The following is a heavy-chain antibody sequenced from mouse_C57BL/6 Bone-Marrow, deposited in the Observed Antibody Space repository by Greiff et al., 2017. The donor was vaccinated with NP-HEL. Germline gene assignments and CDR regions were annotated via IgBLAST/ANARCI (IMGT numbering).Heavy chain of an antibody. Sequence: EVQLVESGGGLVKPGGSLKLSCAASGFTFSSYAMSWVRQTPEKRLEWVATISDGGSYTYYPDNVKGRFTISRDNAKNNLYLQMSHLKSEDTAMYYCARDGGFISTVEAPYWYFDVWGTGTTVTVSA. CDR3: ARDGGFISTVEAPYWYFDV. J-gene: IGHJ1*03. CDR1: GFTFSSYA. CDR2: ISDGGSYT. D-gene: IGHD1-1*01. V-gene: IGHV5-4*01.